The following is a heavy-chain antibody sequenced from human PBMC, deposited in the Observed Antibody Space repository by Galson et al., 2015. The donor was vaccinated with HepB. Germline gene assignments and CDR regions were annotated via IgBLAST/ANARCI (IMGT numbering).Heavy chain of an antibody. CDR1: GYTFTSYA. CDR3: ARTKDGYSSGWFGWFDP. J-gene: IGHJ5*02. CDR2: INAGNGNT. Sequence: SVKVSCKASGYTFTSYAMHWVRQAPGQRLEWMGWINAGNGNTKYSQKFQGRVTITRDTSASTAYMELSSLRPEDTAVYYCARTKDGYSSGWFGWFDPWGQGTLVTVSS. V-gene: IGHV1-3*01. D-gene: IGHD6-19*01.